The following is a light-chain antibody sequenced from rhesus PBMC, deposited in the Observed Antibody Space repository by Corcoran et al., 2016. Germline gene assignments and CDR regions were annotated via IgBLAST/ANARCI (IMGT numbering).Light chain of an antibody. CDR2: KAS. CDR1: ANVNNY. CDR3: QHGYGTPLT. J-gene: IGKJ4*01. V-gene: IGKV1-74*01. Sequence: DIQMTQSPSSLSASVGDRVTITCRASANVNNYLNWYQQKPGKAPKLLIYKASTLQSGVPSRFSGSGSGTDYTFTISSLQPEDVATYYCQHGYGTPLTFGGGTKVEIK.